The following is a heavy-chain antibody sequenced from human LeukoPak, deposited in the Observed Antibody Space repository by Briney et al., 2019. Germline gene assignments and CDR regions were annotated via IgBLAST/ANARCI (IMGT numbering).Heavy chain of an antibody. CDR3: ARDLRDGYNFNNY. J-gene: IGHJ4*02. Sequence: PGGSLRLSCAASGFTFSSYWMSWVRQAPGKGLEWVANIKQDGSEKYYVDSVKGRFTISRDNAKNSLYLQMNSLRAEDTAVYYCARDLRDGYNFNNYWGQGTLVTVSS. D-gene: IGHD5-24*01. V-gene: IGHV3-7*01. CDR2: IKQDGSEK. CDR1: GFTFSSYW.